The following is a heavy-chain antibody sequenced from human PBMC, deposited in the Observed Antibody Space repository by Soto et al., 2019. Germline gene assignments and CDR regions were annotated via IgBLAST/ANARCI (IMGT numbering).Heavy chain of an antibody. V-gene: IGHV4-39*01. Sequence: SETLSLTCTVSGGSISSSSYYWGWIRQPPGKGLEWIGSIYYSGSTYYNPSLKSRVTISVDTSKNQFSLKLSSVTAADTAVYYCARVVIQLWSYYYYYGMDVWGQGTTVTVSS. CDR2: IYYSGST. CDR3: ARVVIQLWSYYYYYGMDV. D-gene: IGHD5-18*01. CDR1: GGSISSSSYY. J-gene: IGHJ6*02.